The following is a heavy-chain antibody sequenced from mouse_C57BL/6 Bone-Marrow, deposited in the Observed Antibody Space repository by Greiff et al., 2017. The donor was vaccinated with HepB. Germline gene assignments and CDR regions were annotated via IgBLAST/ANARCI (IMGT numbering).Heavy chain of an antibody. CDR1: GFTLSSFA. CDR2: ISDGGSYT. CDR3: ARAWAYYAMDY. V-gene: IGHV5-4*01. J-gene: IGHJ4*01. Sequence: EVQVVESGGGLVKPGGSLKLSCAASGFTLSSFALSGVRQTPEKRLEWVATISDGGSYTYYPDNVKGRFTISRDNVKNNLYLQMSHLKSEDTAMYYCARAWAYYAMDYWGQGTSVTVSS.